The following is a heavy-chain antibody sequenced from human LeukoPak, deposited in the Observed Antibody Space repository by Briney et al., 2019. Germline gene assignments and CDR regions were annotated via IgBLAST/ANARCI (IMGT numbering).Heavy chain of an antibody. Sequence: PGGSLRLSCTASGFTFSSYGMHWVRQAPGKGLEWVAVISYDGSNKYYADSVKGRFTISRDNSKNTLYLQMNSLRAEDTAVYYCARVVGATWPYGMDVWGQGTTVTVSS. V-gene: IGHV3-30*03. CDR1: GFTFSSYG. J-gene: IGHJ6*02. CDR2: ISYDGSNK. CDR3: ARVVGATWPYGMDV. D-gene: IGHD1-26*01.